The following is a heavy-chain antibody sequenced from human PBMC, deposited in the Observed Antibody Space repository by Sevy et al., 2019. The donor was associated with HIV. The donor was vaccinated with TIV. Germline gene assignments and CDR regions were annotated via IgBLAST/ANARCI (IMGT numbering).Heavy chain of an antibody. V-gene: IGHV3-21*01. CDR2: ISSSSSYI. CDR1: GFTFSSYS. Sequence: GGSLRLSCAASGFTFSSYSMNWVRQAPGKGLEWVSSISSSSSYIYYADSVKGRFTISRDNAKNSLYLQMNSLRAEDTAVYYCARNDYAITIVRGVIISPGVWGQGTLVTVSS. D-gene: IGHD3-10*01. CDR3: ARNDYAITIVRGVIISPGV. J-gene: IGHJ4*02.